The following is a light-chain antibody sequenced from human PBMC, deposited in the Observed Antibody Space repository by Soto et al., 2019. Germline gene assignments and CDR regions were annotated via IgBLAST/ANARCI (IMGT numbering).Light chain of an antibody. J-gene: IGLJ2*01. Sequence: QSVLTQPPSVSAAPGQKVTISCSGSSSNIGNNYVSWYQQLPGTAPKLLIYDNNKRPSGIPDRFSGSKSGTSATLGITGLQTGDVADYYCGTWDSSLSAVLFGGGTQLTVL. CDR1: SSNIGNNY. CDR2: DNN. CDR3: GTWDSSLSAVL. V-gene: IGLV1-51*01.